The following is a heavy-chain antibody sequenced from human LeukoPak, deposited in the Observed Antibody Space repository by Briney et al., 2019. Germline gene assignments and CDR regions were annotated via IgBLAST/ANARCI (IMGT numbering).Heavy chain of an antibody. D-gene: IGHD3-16*01. CDR2: TYYRSRWYN. CDR3: VFGGGALNY. V-gene: IGHV6-1*01. CDR1: GDSLSSSSAA. Sequence: SQTLSLTCALSGDSLSSSSAAWNWVRQSPSRGLEWLGRTYYRSRWYNDYAASVISRITINADTSKNQFSLQLNSVTPEDTAVYYCVFGGGALNYWGQGTLVTVSS. J-gene: IGHJ4*02.